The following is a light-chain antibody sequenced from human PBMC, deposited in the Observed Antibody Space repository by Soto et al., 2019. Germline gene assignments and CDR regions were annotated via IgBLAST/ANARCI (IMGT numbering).Light chain of an antibody. J-gene: IGKJ1*01. CDR3: QQYYNWPPAWT. CDR1: QSVSSY. CDR2: DAS. Sequence: EIVLTQSPATLSLSPGERATLSCRASQSVSSYLAWYQQKPGQAPRLLIYDASNRATGIPARFSGSGSGTDFTLTISSLQSEDFAVYYCQQYYNWPPAWTFGQGTRVDIK. V-gene: IGKV3-11*01.